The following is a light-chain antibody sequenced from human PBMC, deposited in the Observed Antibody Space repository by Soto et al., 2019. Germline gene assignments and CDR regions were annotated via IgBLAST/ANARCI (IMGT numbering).Light chain of an antibody. V-gene: IGKV3-20*01. Sequence: ENVLTQSPGTLSLSPGERATLSCRASQSVSRATYLAWYQQKPGQAPRLLIYGASSRAAGIPDRFSGSGSGTDFTLTISRLEPEDYAVYYCQQYGDSSLTFGGGTKVETK. CDR1: QSVSRATY. CDR2: GAS. J-gene: IGKJ4*01. CDR3: QQYGDSSLT.